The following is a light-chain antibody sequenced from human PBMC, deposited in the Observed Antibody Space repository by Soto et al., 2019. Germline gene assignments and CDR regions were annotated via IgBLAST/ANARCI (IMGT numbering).Light chain of an antibody. J-gene: IGLJ2*01. Sequence: QSVLTQPPSASGTPRQRVTISCSGSSSNIGSNYVYWYQRLPGTAPKLLIYRNNQRPSGVPDRFSGSKSGTSASLAISGLRSEDEADYYCAAWDDSLSGLFGGGTKLTVL. V-gene: IGLV1-47*01. CDR2: RNN. CDR3: AAWDDSLSGL. CDR1: SSNIGSNY.